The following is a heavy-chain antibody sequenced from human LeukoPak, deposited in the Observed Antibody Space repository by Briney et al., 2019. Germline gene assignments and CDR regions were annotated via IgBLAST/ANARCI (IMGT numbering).Heavy chain of an antibody. CDR2: ISYDGSNK. CDR1: GFTFSSYA. Sequence: GGSLRLSCAASGFTFSSYAMHWVRQAPGKGLEGVAVISYDGSNKYYADSVKGRFTISRDNSKNTLYLQMNSLRAEDTAVYYCARPLGAVAGLERWGQGTLVTVSS. V-gene: IGHV3-30*04. D-gene: IGHD6-19*01. J-gene: IGHJ5*02. CDR3: ARPLGAVAGLER.